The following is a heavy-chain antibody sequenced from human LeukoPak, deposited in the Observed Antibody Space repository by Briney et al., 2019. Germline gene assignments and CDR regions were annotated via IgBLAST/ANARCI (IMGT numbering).Heavy chain of an antibody. D-gene: IGHD3-9*01. CDR3: ARDLLYYDILTGSYFDY. V-gene: IGHV4-39*07. Sequence: PSETLSLTCTVSGGSISSSSYYWGWIRQPPGKGLEWIGSIYYSGSTYYNPSLKSRVTISVDTSKNQFSLKLSSVTAADTAVYYCARDLLYYDILTGSYFDYWGQGTLVTVSS. CDR1: GGSISSSSYY. CDR2: IYYSGST. J-gene: IGHJ4*02.